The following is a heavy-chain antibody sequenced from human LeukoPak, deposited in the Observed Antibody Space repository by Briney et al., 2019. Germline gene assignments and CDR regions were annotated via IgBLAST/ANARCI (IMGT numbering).Heavy chain of an antibody. Sequence: GRSLRLSCAASGFTFSSYGMHWVRQAPGKGLEWVAVIWYDGSNKYYADSVKGRFTISRDNSKNTLYLQMNSLRAEDTAVYYCARDRGHDYGGNPSGYWGQGTLVTVSS. D-gene: IGHD4-23*01. V-gene: IGHV3-33*01. J-gene: IGHJ4*02. CDR2: IWYDGSNK. CDR1: GFTFSSYG. CDR3: ARDRGHDYGGNPSGY.